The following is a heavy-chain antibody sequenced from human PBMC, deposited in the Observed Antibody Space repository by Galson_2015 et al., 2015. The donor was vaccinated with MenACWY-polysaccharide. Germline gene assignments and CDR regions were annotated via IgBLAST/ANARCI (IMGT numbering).Heavy chain of an antibody. V-gene: IGHV3-48*01. CDR2: ISVSSRTI. CDR1: GFSFSSHD. D-gene: IGHD4/OR15-4a*01. J-gene: IGHJ4*02. Sequence: SLRLSCAASGFSFSSHDMNWVRQAPGKRLEWVAYISVSSRTIDYAGSVKGRFTISRDNAKNSVYLQMNSLRAEDTAVYHCAGAVTPFRVEVVPGALDYWGQGTLVTVSS. CDR3: AGAVTPFRVEVVPGALDY.